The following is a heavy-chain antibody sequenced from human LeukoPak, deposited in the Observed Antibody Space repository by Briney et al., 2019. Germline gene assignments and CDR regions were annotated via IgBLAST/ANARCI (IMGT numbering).Heavy chain of an antibody. D-gene: IGHD1-26*01. V-gene: IGHV4-38-2*01. CDR3: ARGVFDGSYFAC. J-gene: IGHJ4*02. CDR2: IHHSGST. CDR1: GYSISSDYY. Sequence: PSETLSLTCAVSGYSISSDYYWGWIRQPPGKGLEWIGSIHHSGSTYYNPSLKSRVTTSVDTSKNQFSLNLSSVTAADTAVYYCARGVFDGSYFACWGQGTLVTVSS.